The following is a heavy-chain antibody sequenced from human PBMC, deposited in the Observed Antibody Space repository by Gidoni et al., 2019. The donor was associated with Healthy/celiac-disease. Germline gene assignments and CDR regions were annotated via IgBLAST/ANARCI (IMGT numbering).Heavy chain of an antibody. V-gene: IGHV3-30*01. CDR1: GFTFSSYA. D-gene: IGHD3-22*01. J-gene: IGHJ3*02. CDR3: ARASRGVRHYYDSSGYLDAFDI. CDR2: ISYDGSNK. Sequence: QVQLVESGGGVVQPGRSLRLSCAASGFTFSSYAMHWVRQAPGKGLEWVAVISYDGSNKYYADSVKGRFTISRDNSKNTLYLQMNSLRAEDTAVYYCARASRGVRHYYDSSGYLDAFDIWGQGTMVTVSS.